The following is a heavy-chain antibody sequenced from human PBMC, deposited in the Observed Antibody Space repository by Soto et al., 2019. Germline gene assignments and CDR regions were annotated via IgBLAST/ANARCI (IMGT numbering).Heavy chain of an antibody. J-gene: IGHJ4*02. CDR2: IWYDGNNK. CDR1: GFTLSNYG. V-gene: IGHV3-33*08. Sequence: PGGSLRLSCAASGFTLSNYGMHWVRQAPGKGLEWVAVIWYDGNNKYYADSVKGRFTISRDNSNNTLYVQMTSLRAEDTAVYYCARGLHSLFDYRGQGTLVTVSS. CDR3: ARGLHSLFDY. D-gene: IGHD2-21*01.